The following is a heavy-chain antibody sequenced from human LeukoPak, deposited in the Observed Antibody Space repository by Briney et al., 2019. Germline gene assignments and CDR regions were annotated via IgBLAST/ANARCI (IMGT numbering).Heavy chain of an antibody. CDR3: ARSIAPGPAFDY. D-gene: IGHD3-22*01. CDR1: GFIFSSYT. CDR2: ISTTGGSSST. V-gene: IGHV3-64*01. Sequence: PGGSLRLSCAASGFIFSSYTMQWVRQAPGKGLEYVSVISTTGGSSSTYYAKSVKGRFTISRDNSKNTLYLQMGSLRAEDMAVYYCARSIAPGPAFDYWGQGTLVTVSS. J-gene: IGHJ4*02.